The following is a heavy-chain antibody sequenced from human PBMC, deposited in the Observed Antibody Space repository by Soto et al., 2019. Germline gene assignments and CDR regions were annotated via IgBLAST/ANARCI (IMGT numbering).Heavy chain of an antibody. J-gene: IGHJ6*02. D-gene: IGHD3-10*01. CDR2: ISYDGSNK. CDR1: GFTFRSYG. V-gene: IGHV3-30*18. CDR3: AKDAATIWFGELSLYYYYGMDV. Sequence: GGSLSLSCAASGFTFRSYGIRWVRQAPGKGLEWVAVISYDGSNKYYADSVKGRFTISRDNSKNTLYPQMNSLRAEDTAVYYCAKDAATIWFGELSLYYYYGMDVWGQGTTVPVSS.